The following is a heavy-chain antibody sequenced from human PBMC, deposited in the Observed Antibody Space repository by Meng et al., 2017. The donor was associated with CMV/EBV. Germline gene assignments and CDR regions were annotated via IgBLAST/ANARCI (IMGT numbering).Heavy chain of an antibody. V-gene: IGHV3-48*03. CDR3: AREIGYYDSSGYIDY. D-gene: IGHD3-22*01. J-gene: IGHJ4*02. Sequence: GESLKISCAASGFTFSSYEMNWVRQAPGKGLEWVSYISSSGSTIYYADSVKGRFTISGDNAKNSLYLQMNSLRAEDTAVYYCAREIGYYDSSGYIDYWGQGTLVTVSS. CDR2: ISSSGSTI. CDR1: GFTFSSYE.